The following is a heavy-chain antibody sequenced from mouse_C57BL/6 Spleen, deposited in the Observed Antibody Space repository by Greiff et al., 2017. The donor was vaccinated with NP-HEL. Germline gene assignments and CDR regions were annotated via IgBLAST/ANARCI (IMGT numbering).Heavy chain of an antibody. CDR3: TRGAYYRNVYAMDY. V-gene: IGHV5-9-1*02. Sequence: EVQVVESGEGLVKPGGSLKLSCAASGFTFSSYAMSWVRQTPEKRLEWVAYISSGGDYIYYADTVKGRFTISRDNARNTLYLQMSSLKSEDTAMYYCTRGAYYRNVYAMDYWGQGTSVTVSS. J-gene: IGHJ4*01. D-gene: IGHD2-14*01. CDR1: GFTFSSYA. CDR2: ISSGGDYI.